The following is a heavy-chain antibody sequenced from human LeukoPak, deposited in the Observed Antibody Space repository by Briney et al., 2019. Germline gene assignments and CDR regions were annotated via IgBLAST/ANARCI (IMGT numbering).Heavy chain of an antibody. D-gene: IGHD6-13*01. CDR2: ILSDGSQE. J-gene: IGHJ4*02. Sequence: GGSLRLSCAASGFTFSNYGMHWVRQAPGKGLEWVAVILSDGSQEFYADAVKGRITISRDNSKNTLYLQMNSLRAEDTAVYYCARDWTWYSSSWPYFDYWGQGTLVTVSS. CDR1: GFTFSNYG. CDR3: ARDWTWYSSSWPYFDY. V-gene: IGHV3-33*01.